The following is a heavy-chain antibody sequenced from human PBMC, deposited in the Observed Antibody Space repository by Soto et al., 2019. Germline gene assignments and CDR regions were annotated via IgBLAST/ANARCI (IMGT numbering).Heavy chain of an antibody. CDR3: ARHGYSYGGGYYDY. Sequence: SPGKGLEWVSVIYIGGSAYYADSVKGRFTISRDNSKNTLYLQMNSLRAEDTDVYYCARHGYSYGGGYYDYWGQVTMVPVSS. D-gene: IGHD5-18*01. V-gene: IGHV3-66*04. J-gene: IGHJ4*02. CDR2: IYIGGSA.